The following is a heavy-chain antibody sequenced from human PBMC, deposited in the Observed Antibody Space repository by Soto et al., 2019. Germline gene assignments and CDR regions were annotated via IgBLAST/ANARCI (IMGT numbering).Heavy chain of an antibody. CDR1: GYTFTGFY. D-gene: IGHD2-2*01. CDR2: INPNSGDT. CDR3: ASIALPAAIGDYYGVDV. J-gene: IGHJ6*02. V-gene: IGHV1-2*02. Sequence: ASVKVSCKASGYTFTGFYIHWVRQAPGQGLEWIGWINPNSGDTNYALNFQGRVSLTRDTSTNTAYMELSRLRFDDTAVYYCASIALPAAIGDYYGVDVWGQGATVTVSS.